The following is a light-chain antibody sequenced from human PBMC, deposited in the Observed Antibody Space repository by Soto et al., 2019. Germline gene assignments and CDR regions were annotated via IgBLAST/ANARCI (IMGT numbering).Light chain of an antibody. CDR2: ENN. V-gene: IGLV6-57*03. Sequence: LTQPASVSGSPGQSITISCTRSSGSIANNYVQWYQQRPGRAPITVIYENNQRPSGGPGRFSGSTDGSSNSASLTISGLQTEDEADYYCQSYDSSFVIFGGGTKVTVL. CDR1: SGSIANNY. J-gene: IGLJ2*01. CDR3: QSYDSSFVI.